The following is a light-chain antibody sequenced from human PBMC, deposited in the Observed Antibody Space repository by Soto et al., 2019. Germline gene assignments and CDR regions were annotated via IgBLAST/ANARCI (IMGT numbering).Light chain of an antibody. CDR1: LSVSVY. Sequence: VVLTQSPATLSLSPGEIATLSFSTSLSVSVYLDWYQQKPGQAPRLLISDASNRATGIPARFSGSGSGTDFTLTISSLEPEDFAVYYCHQRQYWPPITFGQGTRLEI. CDR2: DAS. CDR3: HQRQYWPPIT. J-gene: IGKJ5*01. V-gene: IGKV3-11*01.